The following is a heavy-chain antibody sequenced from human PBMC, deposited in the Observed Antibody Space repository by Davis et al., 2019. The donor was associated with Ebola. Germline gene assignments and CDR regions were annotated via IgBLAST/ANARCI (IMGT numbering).Heavy chain of an antibody. J-gene: IGHJ4*02. D-gene: IGHD3-22*01. CDR3: AKGGNVGYYYDSSGDY. CDR1: GFMFSSYA. V-gene: IGHV3-64D*06. Sequence: GGSLRLSCSVSGFMFSSYAMHWVRQAPGKGLQYVSGITNNGGSTYYADSVKGRFIISRDNSKNTLYLQMSSLRIEDTAVYYCAKGGNVGYYYDSSGDYWGQGTLVTVSS. CDR2: ITNNGGST.